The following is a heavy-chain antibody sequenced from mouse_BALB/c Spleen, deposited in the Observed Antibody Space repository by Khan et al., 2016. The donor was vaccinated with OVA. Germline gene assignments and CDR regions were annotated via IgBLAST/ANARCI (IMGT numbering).Heavy chain of an antibody. Sequence: VQLQESGAELVKAGASVKMSCKASGYTFTSYWMHWVKQRPGQGLEWFAETNPTNGRTYYNEKFKSKATLTVDKSSSTAYMLLSGPTYEDSAVYYSAIIKKIVATYFDYWGQGTTLKVS. CDR3: AIIKKIVATYFDY. CDR2: TNPTNGRT. D-gene: IGHD1-1*01. CDR1: GYTFTSYW. V-gene: IGHV1S81*02. J-gene: IGHJ2*01.